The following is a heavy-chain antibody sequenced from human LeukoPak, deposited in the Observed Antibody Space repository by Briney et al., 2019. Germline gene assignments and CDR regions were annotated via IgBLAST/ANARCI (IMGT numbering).Heavy chain of an antibody. V-gene: IGHV3-23*01. D-gene: IGHD3-22*01. Sequence: GGSLRLSCAASGFTFSSYAMSWVRQAPGKGLEWVSAISGSGGSTYYADSVKGRFTISRDNSKNTLYLQMNSLRAEDTAVYYCASRNYYDSSGYFLEAFDICGQGIMVTVSS. J-gene: IGHJ3*02. CDR1: GFTFSSYA. CDR3: ASRNYYDSSGYFLEAFDI. CDR2: ISGSGGST.